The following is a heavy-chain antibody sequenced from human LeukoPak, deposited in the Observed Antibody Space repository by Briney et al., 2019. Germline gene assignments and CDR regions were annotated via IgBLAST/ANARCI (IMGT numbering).Heavy chain of an antibody. CDR2: IYYSGST. CDR1: GGSISSYY. J-gene: IGHJ3*02. V-gene: IGHV4-59*12. D-gene: IGHD3-16*02. CDR3: ASTPYDYVWGSYRRRGAFDI. Sequence: SETLSLTCTVSGGSISSYYWSWIRQPPGKGLEWIGYIYYSGSTNHNPSLKSRVTISVDTSKNQFSLKLSSVTAADTAVYYCASTPYDYVWGSYRRRGAFDIWGQGTMVTVSS.